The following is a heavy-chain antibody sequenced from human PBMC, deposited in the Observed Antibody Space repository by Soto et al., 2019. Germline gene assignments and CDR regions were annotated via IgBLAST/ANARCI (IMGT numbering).Heavy chain of an antibody. Sequence: SETLSLTCTVSGASVSNEIYYWNWIRQPPGKGLEWIGYIYYSGSTNYKSSLKTRVTLSLDTSKNQFSLNLNSVTAADTAVYYCARGRDDNSYGMDVWSQGTTVTVSS. D-gene: IGHD1-1*01. CDR2: IYYSGST. J-gene: IGHJ6*01. CDR3: ARGRDDNSYGMDV. CDR1: GASVSNEIYY. V-gene: IGHV4-61*01.